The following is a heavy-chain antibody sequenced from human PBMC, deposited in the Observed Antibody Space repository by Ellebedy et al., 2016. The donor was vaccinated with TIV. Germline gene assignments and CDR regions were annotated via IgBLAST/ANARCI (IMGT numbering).Heavy chain of an antibody. J-gene: IGHJ2*01. CDR1: GFIFRSYW. Sequence: GESLKISCAASGFIFRSYWMHWVRQAPGKGLVWVSRINSDRSLTTYADSVKGRFTISRDNAKKIFYLQMISLRVEDTGVYYCAKYSTGYYDVRYFDLWGRGTLVTVSS. CDR3: AKYSTGYYDVRYFDL. V-gene: IGHV3-74*01. D-gene: IGHD3-22*01. CDR2: INSDRSLT.